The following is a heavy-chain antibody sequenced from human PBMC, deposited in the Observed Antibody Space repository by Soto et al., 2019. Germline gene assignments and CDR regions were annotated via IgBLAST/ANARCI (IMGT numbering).Heavy chain of an antibody. D-gene: IGHD3-10*01. Sequence: QVQLQESGPGLVKPSQTLSLTCTVSGGSISSGDYYWSWIRQPPGKGLEWIGYIYYSGSTYYNPSLKSRVTISVDTSKNQFSLKLSSVTAADTAVYYCARDQHVTPWFGEGGWFDPWGQGTLVTVSS. CDR1: GGSISSGDYY. V-gene: IGHV4-30-4*01. CDR2: IYYSGST. CDR3: ARDQHVTPWFGEGGWFDP. J-gene: IGHJ5*02.